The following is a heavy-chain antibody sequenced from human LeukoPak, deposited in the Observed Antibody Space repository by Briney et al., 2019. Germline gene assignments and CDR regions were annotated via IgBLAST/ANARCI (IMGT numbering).Heavy chain of an antibody. J-gene: IGHJ4*02. Sequence: PGGSLRLSCAASGFTFSTYWMAWVRQAPGKGLEWVANIKEDESAKHQADSVKGRFIISRDNSQNFVYLQMSSLRGEDTAVYYCARDVGGSLDHWGRGTLVTVSS. CDR1: GFTFSTYW. V-gene: IGHV3-7*01. CDR3: ARDVGGSLDH. D-gene: IGHD1-26*01. CDR2: IKEDESAK.